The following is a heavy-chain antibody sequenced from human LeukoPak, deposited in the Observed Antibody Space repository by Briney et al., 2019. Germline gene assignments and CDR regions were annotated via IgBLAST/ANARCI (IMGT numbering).Heavy chain of an antibody. CDR1: GFTFSSYS. D-gene: IGHD3-9*01. CDR3: ARDDYDILTGHIIDY. CDR2: ISSSSSYI. J-gene: IGHJ4*02. V-gene: IGHV3-21*01. Sequence: GGSLRLSCAASGFTFSSYSVNWVRQAPGKGLEWVSSISSSSSYIYYADSVKGRFTISRDNAKNSLYLQMNSLRAEDTAVYYCARDDYDILTGHIIDYWGQGTLVTVSS.